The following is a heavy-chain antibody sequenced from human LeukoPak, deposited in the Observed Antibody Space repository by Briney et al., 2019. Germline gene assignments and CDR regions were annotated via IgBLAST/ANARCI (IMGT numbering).Heavy chain of an antibody. CDR1: GYTFTGYY. D-gene: IGHD1-14*01. J-gene: IGHJ4*02. CDR2: INPNSGGT. CDR3: ARDSGSGEFDY. V-gene: IGHV1-2*02. Sequence: VASVKVSCKASGYTFTGYYVHWVRQAPGQGLEWMGWINPNSGGTNYAQKFQGRVTMTRDTSISTAYMELSRLRSGDTAVYYCARDSGSGEFDYWGQGTLVTVSS.